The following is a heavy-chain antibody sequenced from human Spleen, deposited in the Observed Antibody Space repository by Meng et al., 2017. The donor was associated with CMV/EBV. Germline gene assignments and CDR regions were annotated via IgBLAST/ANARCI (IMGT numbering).Heavy chain of an antibody. CDR2: IWYDAIKK. J-gene: IGHJ4*02. CDR1: GCTFSNYG. CDR3: AKAYGDYVPLDY. Sequence: CAAPGCTFSNYGRNGVRQAPGKGLGWVAVIWYDAIKKYYADSVKGRFTISRDNSKNTLYLQMNSLRAEDTAVYYCAKAYGDYVPLDYWGQGTLVTVSS. V-gene: IGHV3-33*06. D-gene: IGHD4-17*01.